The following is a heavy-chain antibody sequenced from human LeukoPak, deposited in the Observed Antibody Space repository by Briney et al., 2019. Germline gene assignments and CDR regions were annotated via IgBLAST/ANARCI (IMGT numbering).Heavy chain of an antibody. Sequence: QSGRSLRLSCAASGFTFSRFGTHWVRQAPGKGLEWVAVIWYDGSNKYYADSVKGRFTISRDNSKNTLYLEMNSLRAEDTAVYYCARDYYYDSSGYWDYYFDYWGQGTLVSVSS. V-gene: IGHV3-33*01. J-gene: IGHJ4*02. CDR2: IWYDGSNK. CDR3: ARDYYYDSSGYWDYYFDY. CDR1: GFTFSRFG. D-gene: IGHD3-22*01.